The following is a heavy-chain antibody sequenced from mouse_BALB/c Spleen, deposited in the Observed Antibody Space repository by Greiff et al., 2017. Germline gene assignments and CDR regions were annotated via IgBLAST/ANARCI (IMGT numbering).Heavy chain of an antibody. J-gene: IGHJ4*01. CDR1: GFTFSSYA. D-gene: IGHD4-1*01. V-gene: IGHV5-6-5*01. CDR3: ARGAGKGLFYAMDY. CDR2: ISSGGST. Sequence: EVKLVESGGGLVKPGGSLKLSCAASGFTFSSYAMSWVRQTPEKRLEWVASISSGGSTYYPDSVKGRFTISSDNPKNTLFLQMTSLRSEDTAMYYCARGAGKGLFYAMDYWGQGTSVTVSS.